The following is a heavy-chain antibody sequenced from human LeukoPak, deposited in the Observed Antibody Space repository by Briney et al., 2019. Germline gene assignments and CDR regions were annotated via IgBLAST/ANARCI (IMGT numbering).Heavy chain of an antibody. J-gene: IGHJ4*02. D-gene: IGHD6-13*01. CDR2: IYPGGTT. V-gene: IGHV4-38-2*01. Sequence: SETLSLTCDVSGYSIRSGYYWAWIRQPPGEGLEWIGTIYPGGTTYYNPSLGSRITISIDASKNHFSLRLSSVTTADTAVYYCARRIASAMTGFDYWGQGALVAVSS. CDR1: GYSIRSGYY. CDR3: ARRIASAMTGFDY.